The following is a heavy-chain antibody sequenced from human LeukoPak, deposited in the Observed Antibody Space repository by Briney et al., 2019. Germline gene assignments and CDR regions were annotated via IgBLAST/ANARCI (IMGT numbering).Heavy chain of an antibody. CDR2: ISAKNGNT. CDR1: GFTFTDYG. Sequence: ASVKVSCKASGFTFTDYGITWVRPAPGQGLEWMGWISAKNGNTNYVQKFQGRVTMTTDTSMTTAYMELRSLRYDDTAVYYCATTKSAMVTCFDPWGQGTLVTVSS. D-gene: IGHD5-18*01. V-gene: IGHV1-18*01. CDR3: ATTKSAMVTCFDP. J-gene: IGHJ5*02.